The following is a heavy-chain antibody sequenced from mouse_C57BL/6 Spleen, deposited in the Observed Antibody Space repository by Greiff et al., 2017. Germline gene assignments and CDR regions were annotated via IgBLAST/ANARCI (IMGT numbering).Heavy chain of an antibody. CDR1: GYSITSGYY. J-gene: IGHJ3*01. Sequence: DVKLQESGPGLVKPSQSLSLTCSVTGYSITSGYYWNWIRQFPGNKLEWMGYISYDGSNNYNPSLKNRIYITRDTSKNQFFLKLNSETTADTATYYCARGGTWFAYGGQGTLVTVSS. V-gene: IGHV3-6*01. CDR3: ARGGTWFAY. CDR2: ISYDGSN.